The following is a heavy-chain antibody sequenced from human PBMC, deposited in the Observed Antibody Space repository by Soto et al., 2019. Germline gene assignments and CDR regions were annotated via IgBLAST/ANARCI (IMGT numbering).Heavy chain of an antibody. Sequence: QVQLVESGGGVVQPGRSLRLSCAASGFTFSSYGMHWVRQAPGKGLEWVAVISYDGSNKYYADSVKGRFTISRDNSKNTLYLQMNSLRAEDTAVYYCAKYREEGYYFDYWGQGTLVTVSS. CDR3: AKYREEGYYFDY. CDR1: GFTFSSYG. D-gene: IGHD1-26*01. CDR2: ISYDGSNK. V-gene: IGHV3-30*18. J-gene: IGHJ4*02.